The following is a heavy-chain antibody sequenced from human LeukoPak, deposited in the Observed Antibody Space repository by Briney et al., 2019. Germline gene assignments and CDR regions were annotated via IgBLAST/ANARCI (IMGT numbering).Heavy chain of an antibody. D-gene: IGHD3-9*01. CDR1: GGSISSYY. CDR3: ASGLTGYYDWYFDY. J-gene: IGHJ4*02. CDR2: IYYSGST. Sequence: SETLSLTCTVSGGSISSYYWSWIRQPPGKGLGWIGYIYYSGSTNYNPSLKSRVTISVDTSKNQFSLKLSSVTAADTAVHYCASGLTGYYDWYFDYWGQGTLVTVSS. V-gene: IGHV4-59*01.